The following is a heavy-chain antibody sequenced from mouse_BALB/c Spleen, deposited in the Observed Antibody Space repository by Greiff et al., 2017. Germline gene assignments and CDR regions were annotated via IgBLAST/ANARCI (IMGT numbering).Heavy chain of an antibody. CDR3: ARHGSTMTPFAY. J-gene: IGHJ3*01. CDR2: ISNGGGST. V-gene: IGHV5-12-2*01. Sequence: EVQRVESGGGLVQPGGSLKLSCAASGFTFSSYTMSWVRQTPEKRLEWVAYISNGGGSTYYPDTVKGRFTISRDNAKNTLYLQMSSLKSEDTAMYYCARHGSTMTPFAYWGQGTLVTVSA. CDR1: GFTFSSYT. D-gene: IGHD2-4*01.